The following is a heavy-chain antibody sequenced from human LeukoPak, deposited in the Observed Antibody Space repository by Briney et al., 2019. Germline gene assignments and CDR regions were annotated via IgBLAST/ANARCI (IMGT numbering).Heavy chain of an antibody. Sequence: SETLSLTCTFSGGSISSYYWSWIRQPPGKGLDWIGYIYTSGSTNYNPSLKSRVTISVDTSKNQFSLKLSSVTAADTAVYYCARLRIAARSRIFDYWGQGTLVTVSS. D-gene: IGHD6-6*01. CDR1: GGSISSYY. CDR2: IYTSGST. V-gene: IGHV4-4*09. J-gene: IGHJ4*02. CDR3: ARLRIAARSRIFDY.